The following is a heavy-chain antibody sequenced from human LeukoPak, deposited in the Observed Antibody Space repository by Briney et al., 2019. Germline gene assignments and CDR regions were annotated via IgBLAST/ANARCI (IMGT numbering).Heavy chain of an antibody. J-gene: IGHJ4*02. V-gene: IGHV4-39*07. Sequence: SETLSLTCTVSGGSISSSSYYWGWIRQPPGKGLEWIGRIYTSGSTNYNPSLKSRVTISVDTSKNQFSLKLSSVTAADTAVYYCARARSSWYGALFDYWGQGTLVTVSS. CDR1: GGSISSSSYY. CDR3: ARARSSWYGALFDY. D-gene: IGHD6-13*01. CDR2: IYTSGST.